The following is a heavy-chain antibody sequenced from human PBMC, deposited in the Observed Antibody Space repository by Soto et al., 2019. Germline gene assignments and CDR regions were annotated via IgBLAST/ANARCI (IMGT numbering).Heavy chain of an antibody. J-gene: IGHJ6*02. CDR1: GGTFSSYA. Sequence: SVKVSCKASGGTFSSYAISWVRQAPGQGLEWMGGIIPIFGTANYAQKFQGRVTITADKSTSTAYMELSSLRSEDTAVYYCARKARRPAYEFWRHHIAGMDVWGQGTTVTVS. D-gene: IGHD3-3*01. CDR3: ARKARRPAYEFWRHHIAGMDV. CDR2: IIPIFGTA. V-gene: IGHV1-69*06.